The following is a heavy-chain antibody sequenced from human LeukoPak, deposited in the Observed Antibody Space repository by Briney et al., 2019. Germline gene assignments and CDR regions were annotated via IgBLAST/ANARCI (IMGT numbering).Heavy chain of an antibody. V-gene: IGHV1-46*01. CDR2: INPSGGST. J-gene: IGHJ3*02. Sequence: GASVKVSCKASGYTFPSYYIHWVRQAPGQGLEWMETINPSGGSTTYAQKFQGRVTMTRDTSTSTVYMELIKLTSEDTAVYYCAREIGGHVFDIWGQGTMVTVSS. CDR1: GYTFPSYY. D-gene: IGHD4-23*01. CDR3: AREIGGHVFDI.